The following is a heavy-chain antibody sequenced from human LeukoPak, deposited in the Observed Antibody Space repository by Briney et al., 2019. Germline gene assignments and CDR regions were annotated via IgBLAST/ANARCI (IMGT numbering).Heavy chain of an antibody. CDR1: GGSITSGHW. Sequence: ASETLSLTCAVSGGSITSGHWWTWVRQPPGKGLEWIGEIYHSGSTTYNPSLMSRVTISVDKSTKQFSLNLTSVTAADTAVYYCASVNWNGLVDYWGQGTLVTVSS. J-gene: IGHJ4*02. D-gene: IGHD1-1*01. CDR3: ASVNWNGLVDY. CDR2: IYHSGST. V-gene: IGHV4-4*02.